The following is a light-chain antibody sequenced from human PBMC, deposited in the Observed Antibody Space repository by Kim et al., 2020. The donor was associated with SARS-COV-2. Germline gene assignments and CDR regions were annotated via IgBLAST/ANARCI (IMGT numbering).Light chain of an antibody. CDR3: QQSHTAPLLT. CDR1: QSINAY. Sequence: SVGDRVTISCRASQSINAYLNWYQQKPGKAPKLLIYAASTLQSGVPSRFSGSGSGTDFTLTINSLQTEDFATYYCQQSHTAPLLTFGGGTKVDIK. V-gene: IGKV1-39*01. J-gene: IGKJ4*01. CDR2: AAS.